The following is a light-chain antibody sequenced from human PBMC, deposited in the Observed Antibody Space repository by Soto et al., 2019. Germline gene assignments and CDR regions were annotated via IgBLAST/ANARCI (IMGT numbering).Light chain of an antibody. J-gene: IGKJ1*01. CDR1: QSISSW. V-gene: IGKV1-5*01. CDR2: DAS. Sequence: DIQMTQSPSTLSASVGDRVTITCRASQSISSWLAWYQQKPGKAPKLLISDASSLKIGVPSRFSGSGSATEFTLTISSLQPEDFSTYYCQQYNSYSRIFGQVTKVEIK. CDR3: QQYNSYSRI.